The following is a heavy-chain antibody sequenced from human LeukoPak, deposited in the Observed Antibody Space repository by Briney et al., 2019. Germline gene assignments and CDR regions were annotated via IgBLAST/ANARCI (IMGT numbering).Heavy chain of an antibody. D-gene: IGHD6-19*01. CDR1: GGSFSGYY. CDR2: INHSGST. V-gene: IGHV4-34*01. J-gene: IGHJ6*03. CDR3: ARGSGWNYYYYYMDV. Sequence: SETLSLTCAVYGGSFSGYYWSWIRQPPGKGLEWIGEINHSGSTNYNPSLKSRVTISVDTSKNQFSLKLSSVTAADTAVYYCARGSGWNYYYYYMDVWGKGTTVTVFS.